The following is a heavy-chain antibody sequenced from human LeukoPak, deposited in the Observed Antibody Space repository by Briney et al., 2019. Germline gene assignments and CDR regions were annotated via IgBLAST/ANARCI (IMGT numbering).Heavy chain of an antibody. CDR1: GFTFSAYS. V-gene: IGHV3-21*01. Sequence: GGSLRLSCAASGFTFSAYSMNWVRQAPGKGLEWVSSISSGSGYIYYADSVKGRFTISRDNAKNSLHLQMNSLRAEDTAVYYCARGGSGRTRDDAFDIWGQGTMVTVSS. D-gene: IGHD3-10*01. CDR2: ISSGSGYI. J-gene: IGHJ3*02. CDR3: ARGGSGRTRDDAFDI.